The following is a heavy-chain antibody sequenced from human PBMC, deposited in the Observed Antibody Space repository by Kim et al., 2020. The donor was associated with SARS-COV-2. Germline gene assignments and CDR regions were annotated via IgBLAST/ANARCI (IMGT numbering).Heavy chain of an antibody. CDR1: GGSFSGYY. V-gene: IGHV4-34*01. CDR3: ASFDRFSGRYPPLYSSPFDY. D-gene: IGHD6-13*01. Sequence: SETLSLTCAVYGGSFSGYYWSWIRQPPGKGLEWIGEINHSGSTNYNPSLKSRVTISVDTSKNQFSLKLSSVTAADTAVYYCASFDRFSGRYPPLYSSPFDYWGQGTLVTVSS. CDR2: INHSGST. J-gene: IGHJ4*02.